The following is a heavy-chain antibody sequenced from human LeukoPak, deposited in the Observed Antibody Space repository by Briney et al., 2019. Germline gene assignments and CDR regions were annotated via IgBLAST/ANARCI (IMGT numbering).Heavy chain of an antibody. J-gene: IGHJ5*02. V-gene: IGHV4-39*07. CDR1: CDSVRSSSYF. Sequence: PSETLSLTCTVSCDSVRSSSYFWAWIRQPPGKELEWIANIYYSGSTYYNPARKSRVTITLDTSKNQFSLNLRSVTAADTDVYYCARSKARLGWFDPWGKGTLVTVSS. CDR2: IYYSGST. D-gene: IGHD6-19*01. CDR3: ARSKARLGWFDP.